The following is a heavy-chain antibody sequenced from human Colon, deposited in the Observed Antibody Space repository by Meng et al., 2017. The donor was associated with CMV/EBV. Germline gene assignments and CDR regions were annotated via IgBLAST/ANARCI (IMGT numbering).Heavy chain of an antibody. V-gene: IGHV1-69*05. CDR2: IIPIFGTA. D-gene: IGHD6-13*01. Sequence: SGGTFSRYAISWVRQAPGQGLEWMGGIIPIFGTANYAQKFQGRVTITTDESTNTAYMELSSLRSEDTAVYYCARGPPGSSWYLDYFDYWGRGTLVTVSS. J-gene: IGHJ4*02. CDR3: ARGPPGSSWYLDYFDY. CDR1: GGTFSRYA.